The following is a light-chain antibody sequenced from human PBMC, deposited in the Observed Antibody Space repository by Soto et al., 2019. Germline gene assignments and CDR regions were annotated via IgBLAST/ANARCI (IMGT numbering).Light chain of an antibody. CDR1: QTISSW. CDR3: QHYNLYSEK. Sequence: DIQMTQSPSTLSGSVGDRVTITCRASQTISSWLAWYQQKPGKAPKLLIYKASTLKSGVPSRFSGSGSGTEFTLTISSLQPDDFATYYCQHYNLYSEKFGHGTKVNI. V-gene: IGKV1-5*03. J-gene: IGKJ1*01. CDR2: KAS.